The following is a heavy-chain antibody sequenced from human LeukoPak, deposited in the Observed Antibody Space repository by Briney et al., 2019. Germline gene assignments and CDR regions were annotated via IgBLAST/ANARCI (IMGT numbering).Heavy chain of an antibody. CDR3: ARSRPRDSSGKGLYYFDY. V-gene: IGHV3-53*01. D-gene: IGHD3-22*01. CDR2: IYSGGRT. J-gene: IGHJ4*02. CDR1: GFAVSYNY. Sequence: GGSLRLSCAASGFAVSYNYMSWVRQAPGKGLEWVSVIYSGGRTYYADSVKGRFTISRDISENTLNLQMNSLRAEDTAVYYCARSRPRDSSGKGLYYFDYWGQGTLVTVSS.